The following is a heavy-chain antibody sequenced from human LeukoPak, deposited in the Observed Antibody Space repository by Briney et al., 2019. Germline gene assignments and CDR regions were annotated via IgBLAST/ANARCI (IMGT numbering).Heavy chain of an antibody. CDR2: IYYSGIT. V-gene: IGHV4-61*05. Sequence: SETLSLTCTVSGGSISRSSYYWGWIRQPPGKGLEWIGYIYYSGITNYNPSLKSRVTISVDTSKNQFSLNLNFVTAADTAVYYCASGTRYYYDTTGYYYFTLWGRGALVTVSS. CDR3: ASGTRYYYDTTGYYYFTL. D-gene: IGHD3-22*01. CDR1: GGSISRSSYY. J-gene: IGHJ4*02.